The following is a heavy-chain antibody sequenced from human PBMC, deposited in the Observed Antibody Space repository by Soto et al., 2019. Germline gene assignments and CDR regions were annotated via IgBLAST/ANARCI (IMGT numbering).Heavy chain of an antibody. Sequence: GGSLRLSCAASGFTFSDYYMSWIRQAPGKGLEWVSYISSSGSTIYYADSVKGRFTISRDNAKNSLYLQMNSLRAEDTAVYHCARESYGRIHPDAFDIWGQGTMVTVSS. J-gene: IGHJ3*02. D-gene: IGHD5-18*01. V-gene: IGHV3-11*01. CDR3: ARESYGRIHPDAFDI. CDR1: GFTFSDYY. CDR2: ISSSGSTI.